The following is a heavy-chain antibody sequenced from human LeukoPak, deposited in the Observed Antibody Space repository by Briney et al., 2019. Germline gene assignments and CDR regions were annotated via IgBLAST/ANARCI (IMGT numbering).Heavy chain of an antibody. Sequence: ASVKVSCNASGYTFSSYYLHWLRQAPGQGPEWMGIINPSRGNTNYAQKFQGRVTLTRDTSTSTVYMELSSLRSEDTAIYYCARDRDWNSPDYCDFWGQGTLVTVSS. J-gene: IGHJ4*02. CDR1: GYTFSSYY. CDR2: INPSRGNT. CDR3: ARDRDWNSPDYCDF. V-gene: IGHV1-46*01. D-gene: IGHD1/OR15-1a*01.